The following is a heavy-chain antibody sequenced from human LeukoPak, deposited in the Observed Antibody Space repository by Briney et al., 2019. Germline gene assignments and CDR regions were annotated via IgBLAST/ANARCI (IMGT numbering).Heavy chain of an antibody. D-gene: IGHD3-22*01. Sequence: PSETLSLTCTVSGGSISSSSYYWGWIRQPPGKGLEWIGSIYYSGSTYYNPSLKSRVTISVDTSKNQLSLKLSSVAAADTAVYFCARSGGLWLLTYYFDYWGQGTLVTVSS. CDR1: GGSISSSSYY. J-gene: IGHJ4*02. V-gene: IGHV4-39*07. CDR3: ARSGGLWLLTYYFDY. CDR2: IYYSGST.